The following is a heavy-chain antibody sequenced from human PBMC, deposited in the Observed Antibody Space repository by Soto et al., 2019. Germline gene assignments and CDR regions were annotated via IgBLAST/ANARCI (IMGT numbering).Heavy chain of an antibody. V-gene: IGHV4-61*01. Sequence: QVQLQESGPGLVKPSETLSLTCTVSGGSVSSGSYYWSWIRQPPGKGLEWIGYIYYSGSTNYNPSLKSRVTISVDTSKNQFSLKLSSVTAADTAVYYCARVEGYYYDSSGYSYWGQGTLVTVSS. CDR2: IYYSGST. J-gene: IGHJ4*02. CDR3: ARVEGYYYDSSGYSY. CDR1: GGSVSSGSYY. D-gene: IGHD3-22*01.